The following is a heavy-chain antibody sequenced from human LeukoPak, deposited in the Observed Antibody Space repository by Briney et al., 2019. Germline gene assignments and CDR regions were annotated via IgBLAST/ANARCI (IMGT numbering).Heavy chain of an antibody. Sequence: GGSLRLSCAASGFTFSSYEMNWVRQAPGKGLEWISYIDTSGTVIYYADSVKGRFTISRDNARSSLFLQMNSLRVEDTAVYHCAGGPVVTTFDYWGQGTLVPVSS. J-gene: IGHJ4*02. D-gene: IGHD2-21*02. CDR3: AGGPVVTTFDY. V-gene: IGHV3-48*03. CDR2: IDTSGTVI. CDR1: GFTFSSYE.